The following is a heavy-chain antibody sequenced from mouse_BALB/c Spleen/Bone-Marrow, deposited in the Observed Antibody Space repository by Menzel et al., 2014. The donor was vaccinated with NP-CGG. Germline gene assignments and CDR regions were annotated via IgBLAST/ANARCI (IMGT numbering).Heavy chain of an antibody. CDR3: TRGLNFAY. CDR1: GFTFSSHV. Sequence: VQLKQSGGGLVKPGGSLKLSCAASGFTFSSHVMSWVRQSPEERLEWVAEIGSGGRYIYYPDTVTGRFTISRDNAKNTLYLEMSSLRSEDTAMYYCTRGLNFAYWGQGTLVTVSA. V-gene: IGHV5-9-4*01. CDR2: IGSGGRYI. J-gene: IGHJ3*01.